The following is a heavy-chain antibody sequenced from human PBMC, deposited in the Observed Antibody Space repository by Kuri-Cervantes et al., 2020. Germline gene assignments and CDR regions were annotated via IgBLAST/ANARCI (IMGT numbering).Heavy chain of an antibody. Sequence: GESLKISCTASGFTFADYAMSWVRQAPGKGLEWVGFIRSKAYGGTTQYAASVKGRFTISRDDSKSIAYLQMNSLKTEDTAVYYCTRGVRYGDYVPTWFDPWGQGTLVTVSS. J-gene: IGHJ5*02. CDR3: TRGVRYGDYVPTWFDP. D-gene: IGHD4-17*01. CDR1: GFTFADYA. CDR2: IRSKAYGGTT. V-gene: IGHV3-49*04.